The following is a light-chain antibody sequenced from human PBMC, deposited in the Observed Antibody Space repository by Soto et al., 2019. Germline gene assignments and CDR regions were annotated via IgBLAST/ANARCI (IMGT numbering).Light chain of an antibody. CDR3: SSYTSSSTLI. Sequence: QSALTQPASVSGSPGQSITISCTGTSRDVGGYNYVSWYQQHPGKAPKLMIYDVSNRPSGVSNRFSGSKSGNTASLTISVLQAEDEADYYCSSYTSSSTLIFGTGTKVTVL. J-gene: IGLJ1*01. CDR1: SRDVGGYNY. CDR2: DVS. V-gene: IGLV2-14*01.